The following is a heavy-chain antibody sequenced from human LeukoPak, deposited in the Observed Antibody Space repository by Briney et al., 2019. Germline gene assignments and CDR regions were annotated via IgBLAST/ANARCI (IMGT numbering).Heavy chain of an antibody. Sequence: GESLKISCKGSGYSFTSYWIGWVRQMPGKGLEWMGIIYPGDSDTRYSPSFQGQVTISADKSISTAYLQWSSLKASDTAMYYCARQQYYYDSSGPQAADYWGQGTLVTVSS. D-gene: IGHD3-22*01. CDR2: IYPGDSDT. CDR3: ARQQYYYDSSGPQAADY. CDR1: GYSFTSYW. J-gene: IGHJ4*02. V-gene: IGHV5-51*01.